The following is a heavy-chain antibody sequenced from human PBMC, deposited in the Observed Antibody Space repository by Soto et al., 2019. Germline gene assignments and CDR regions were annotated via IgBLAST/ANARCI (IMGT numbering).Heavy chain of an antibody. V-gene: IGHV1-69*13. D-gene: IGHD2-2*01. CDR2: IIPIFGTA. J-gene: IGHJ6*02. CDR1: GGTFSSYG. CDR3: ARGDIVVVPAAIGRVYYYGVDV. Sequence: GASVKVSCKASGGTFSSYGINWVRQAPGQGLEWMGGIIPIFGTANYAQKFQGRVTITADASTYTAYMELSSLRSEDTAVYYCARGDIVVVPAAIGRVYYYGVDVWGQGTTVTVSS.